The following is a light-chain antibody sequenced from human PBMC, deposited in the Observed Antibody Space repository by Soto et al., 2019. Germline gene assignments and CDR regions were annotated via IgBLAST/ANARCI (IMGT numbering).Light chain of an antibody. CDR3: PQYSTLWT. CDR1: PSISFW. Sequence: DIQMTQSPSTLSASVGDRVTITCRASPSISFWLAWYQQKAGKAPKLLIYKASSLESGVPSRFRGGWVGTEFTLTISSQQPDDVGTYYCPQYSTLWTFGQGNRVEIK. J-gene: IGKJ1*01. CDR2: KAS. V-gene: IGKV1-5*03.